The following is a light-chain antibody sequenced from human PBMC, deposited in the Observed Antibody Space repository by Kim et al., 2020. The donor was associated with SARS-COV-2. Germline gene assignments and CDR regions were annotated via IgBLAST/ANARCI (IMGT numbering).Light chain of an antibody. CDR1: QGISSW. CDR2: PAS. V-gene: IGKV1-12*01. J-gene: IGKJ4*01. Sequence: DIQMTQSPSSVSASVGDRVTINCRASQGISSWLAWYQQKPGKAPKLLIFPASSLESGVPSRFSGSGSGTDFTLTISSLQPYDFATNYCQQANNYPLTYGAGTKVDIK. CDR3: QQANNYPLT.